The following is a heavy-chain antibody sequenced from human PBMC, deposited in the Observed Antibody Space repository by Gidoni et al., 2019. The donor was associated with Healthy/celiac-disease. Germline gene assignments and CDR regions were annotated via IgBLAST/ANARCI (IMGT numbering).Heavy chain of an antibody. CDR2: IAWDDDK. V-gene: IGHV2-70*15. J-gene: IGHJ6*02. D-gene: IGHD3-3*01. CDR1: GFSLSTSGMC. Sequence: QVTLRESGPALLKPTQTLTLTCTFAGFSLSTSGMCVSWIRQPPGKALEWLARIAWDDDKYYRTSRKTRLTISKDTSKNQVVLTMTNMDHVDTATYYCARSYTCEYYDFWSGYFGMDVWGQGTTVTVSS. CDR3: ARSYTCEYYDFWSGYFGMDV.